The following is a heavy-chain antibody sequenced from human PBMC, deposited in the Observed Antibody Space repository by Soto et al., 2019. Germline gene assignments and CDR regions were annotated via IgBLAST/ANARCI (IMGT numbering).Heavy chain of an antibody. J-gene: IGHJ6*02. CDR2: INHSGST. V-gene: IGHV4-34*01. CDR1: GGSFSGYY. Sequence: SETLSLTCAVYGGSFSGYYWSWIRQPPGKGLEWIGEINHSGSTNYNPSLKSRVTISVDTSKNQFSLKLSSVTAADTAVYYCARLRFLEWLYGMDVWGQGTTVTVSS. CDR3: ARLRFLEWLYGMDV. D-gene: IGHD3-3*01.